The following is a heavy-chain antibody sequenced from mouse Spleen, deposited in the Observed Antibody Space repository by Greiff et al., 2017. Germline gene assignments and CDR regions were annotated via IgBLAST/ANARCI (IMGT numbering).Heavy chain of an antibody. Sequence: EVKLMESGGGLVKPGGSLKLSCAASGFTFSDYGMHWVRQAPEKGLEWVAYISSGSSTIYYADTVKGRFTISRDNAKNTLFLQMTSLRSEDTAMYYCANDGSYEGYYAMDYWGQGTSVTVSS. V-gene: IGHV5-17*01. CDR3: ANDGSYEGYYAMDY. D-gene: IGHD1-1*02. CDR2: ISSGSSTI. J-gene: IGHJ4*01. CDR1: GFTFSDYG.